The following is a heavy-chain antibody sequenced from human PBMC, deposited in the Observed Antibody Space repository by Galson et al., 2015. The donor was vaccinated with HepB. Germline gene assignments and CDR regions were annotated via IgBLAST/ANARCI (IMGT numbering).Heavy chain of an antibody. V-gene: IGHV4-39*01. CDR2: FFHSGST. D-gene: IGHD5/OR15-5a*01. Sequence: ETLSLTCTVSGGSISSNSYYWGWIRQPPGKGLEWIGSFFHSGSTYYNPSLMGRVTMSVDTSKNQFSLRLSSVTATDTAVYYCARSGEGVLRRNHFDFWGQGTLVTVSS. CDR1: GGSISSNSYY. J-gene: IGHJ4*02. CDR3: ARSGEGVLRRNHFDF.